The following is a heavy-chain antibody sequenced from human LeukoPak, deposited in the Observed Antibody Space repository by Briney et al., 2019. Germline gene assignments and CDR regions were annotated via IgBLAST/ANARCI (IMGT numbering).Heavy chain of an antibody. CDR2: PYYSGST. CDR1: GGSISTSSYY. D-gene: IGHD3-22*01. Sequence: PSETLSLTCTVSGGSISTSSYYWGWVRQPPGKGPEWIGYPYYSGSTYYNPSLRSRLTISVATSKNQISLRLSSVTAADTAVYYCARTTKSYYDSSGSYVQWFDLWGQGTLVSVSS. J-gene: IGHJ5*02. CDR3: ARTTKSYYDSSGSYVQWFDL. V-gene: IGHV4-39*01.